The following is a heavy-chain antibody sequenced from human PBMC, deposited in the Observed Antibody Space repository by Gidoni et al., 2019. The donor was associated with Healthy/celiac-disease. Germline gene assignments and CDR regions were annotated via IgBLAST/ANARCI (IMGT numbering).Heavy chain of an antibody. Sequence: EVQLLESGGGLVQPGGSLRRSCAASGFTLSIYALTWVRQAPGKGLEWVSAISGSGNTYYADSVKGRFTISRDNSKNTLFLQMNSLRAEDTAVYYGAKGRGSGYYNFDSWGQGTLVTVSS. CDR1: GFTLSIYA. V-gene: IGHV3-23*01. J-gene: IGHJ4*02. CDR2: ISGSGNT. D-gene: IGHD3-3*01. CDR3: AKGRGSGYYNFDS.